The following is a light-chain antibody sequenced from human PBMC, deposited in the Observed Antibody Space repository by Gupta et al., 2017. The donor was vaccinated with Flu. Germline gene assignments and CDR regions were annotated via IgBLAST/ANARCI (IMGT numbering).Light chain of an antibody. V-gene: IGKV1-12*01. CDR2: ATS. CDR1: KGVSRW. Sequence: DIQMTHSPSSVSASVGDRVTITCRASKGVSRWLAWYQQRPGKAPKLLIYATSSLQSGVPSRFSGSGSGTDFTLTISSLQPEDFATYYCQQYNSFPFTFGHGTKVDIK. J-gene: IGKJ3*01. CDR3: QQYNSFPFT.